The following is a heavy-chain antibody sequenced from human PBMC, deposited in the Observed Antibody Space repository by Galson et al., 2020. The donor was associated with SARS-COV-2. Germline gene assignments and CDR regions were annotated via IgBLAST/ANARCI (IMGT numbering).Heavy chain of an antibody. CDR3: ARDLAPLAYCGGDCSP. V-gene: IGHV3-33*01. D-gene: IGHD2-21*02. CDR2: IWYDGSNK. CDR1: GFTFSSYG. J-gene: IGHJ5*02. Sequence: QLGESLKISCAASGFTFSSYGMHWVRQAPGKGLEWVAVIWYDGSNKYYADSVKGRFTISRDHSKNTLYLQMNSLRAEDTAVYYCARDLAPLAYCGGDCSPWGQGTLVTVSS.